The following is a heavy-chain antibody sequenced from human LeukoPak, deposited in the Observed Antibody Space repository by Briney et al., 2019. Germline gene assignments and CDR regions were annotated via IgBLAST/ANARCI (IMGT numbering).Heavy chain of an antibody. Sequence: ASVKVSCKASGYSFTTYGISWVRQAPGQGLVWMGWISAYDGSTNYAQQFQGRITLTIDTSTTTASVELRSLRSDDTAIYYCARDQGSGSYYPRFDYWGQGALVTVSS. CDR2: ISAYDGST. CDR1: GYSFTTYG. CDR3: ARDQGSGSYYPRFDY. V-gene: IGHV1-18*01. J-gene: IGHJ4*02. D-gene: IGHD3-10*01.